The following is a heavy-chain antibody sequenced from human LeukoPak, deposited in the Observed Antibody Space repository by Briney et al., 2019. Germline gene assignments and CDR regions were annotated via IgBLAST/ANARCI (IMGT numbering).Heavy chain of an antibody. CDR2: IYATGDT. J-gene: IGHJ4*02. V-gene: IGHV4-4*07. Sequence: PSETLSLTCTVSGGSISSYFWSWIRQPAGKGPEWNGRIYATGDTNYNPSLKSRVTMSLDTSKNQFSLKLTSVTAADTAVYYCARDRHTAYYSDDGGYGFFDYWDQGTLVTVSS. D-gene: IGHD3-22*01. CDR1: GGSISSYF. CDR3: ARDRHTAYYSDDGGYGFFDY.